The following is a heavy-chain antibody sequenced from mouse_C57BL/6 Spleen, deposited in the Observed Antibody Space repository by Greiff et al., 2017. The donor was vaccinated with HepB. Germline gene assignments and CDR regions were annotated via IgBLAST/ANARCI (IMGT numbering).Heavy chain of an antibody. J-gene: IGHJ4*01. CDR3: ARDGLLRVDY. Sequence: QVQLQQSGAELVRPGTSVKMSCKASGYTFTNYWIGWAKQRPGHGLEWIGDIYPGGGYTNYNEKFKGKATLTADKSSSTVYMQLSSLTSEDSAVYYCARDGLLRVDYWGQGTSVTVSS. D-gene: IGHD1-1*01. CDR2: IYPGGGYT. CDR1: GYTFTNYW. V-gene: IGHV1-63*01.